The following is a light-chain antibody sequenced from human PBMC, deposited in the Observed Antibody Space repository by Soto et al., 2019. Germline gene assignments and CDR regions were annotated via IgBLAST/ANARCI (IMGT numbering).Light chain of an antibody. CDR2: DVS. CDR3: QHYKMYSPWT. J-gene: IGKJ1*01. CDR1: QGISSY. Sequence: WMTESPSLLSSSTGDRVTISCRMSQGISSYLAWYQQKPGKAPKLLIYDVSSLQSGVPSRFSGSGSGTEFTLTISSLQPDDFATYYCQHYKMYSPWTFGQGTKV. V-gene: IGKV1D-8*02.